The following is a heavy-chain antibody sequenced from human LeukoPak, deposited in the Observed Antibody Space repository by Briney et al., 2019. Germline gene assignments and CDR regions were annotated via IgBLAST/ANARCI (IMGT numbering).Heavy chain of an antibody. Sequence: SETLSLTCSVSGDSIRGYYWSWIRQPPGKGLEWIGYIHYSGSTYYNPSLKSRVTISVDTSKNQFSLKLSSVTAADTAVYYCAREEYYYGSGSSNWFDPWGQGTLVTVSS. CDR1: GDSIRGYY. CDR2: IHYSGST. D-gene: IGHD3-10*01. CDR3: AREEYYYGSGSSNWFDP. J-gene: IGHJ5*02. V-gene: IGHV4-59*12.